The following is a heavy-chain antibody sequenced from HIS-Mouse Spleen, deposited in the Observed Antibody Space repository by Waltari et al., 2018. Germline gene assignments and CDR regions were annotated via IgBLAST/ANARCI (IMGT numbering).Heavy chain of an antibody. Sequence: QLQLQESGPGLVKPSETLSLTCTVSGGSISSSSYYWGWIRQPPGKGLEWIGSIYYSGVTYYNPSLKSRVTISVDTSKNQFSLKLSSVTAADTAVYYCASRYSSSSQFGYWGQGTLVTVSS. J-gene: IGHJ4*02. CDR2: IYYSGVT. D-gene: IGHD6-6*01. V-gene: IGHV4-39*07. CDR3: ASRYSSSSQFGY. CDR1: GGSISSSSYY.